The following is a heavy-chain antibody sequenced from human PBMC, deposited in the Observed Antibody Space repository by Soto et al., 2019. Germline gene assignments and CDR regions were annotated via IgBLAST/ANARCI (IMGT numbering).Heavy chain of an antibody. CDR2: ISGSGGST. V-gene: IGHV3-23*01. CDR1: GFTFSSYA. J-gene: IGHJ4*02. Sequence: PGGSLRLSCAASGFTFSSYAMSWVRQAPGKGLEWVSAISGSGGSTYYADSVKGRFTISRDNSKNTLYLQMNSLRAEDTAVYYCAKTVELDYYDSSGYYSVEEQWGQGILVTVAS. CDR3: AKTVELDYYDSSGYYSVEEQ. D-gene: IGHD3-22*01.